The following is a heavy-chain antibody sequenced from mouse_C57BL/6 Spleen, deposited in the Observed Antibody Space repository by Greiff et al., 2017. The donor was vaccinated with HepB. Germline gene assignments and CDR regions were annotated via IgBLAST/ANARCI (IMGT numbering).Heavy chain of an antibody. J-gene: IGHJ2*01. CDR2: IDPETGGT. D-gene: IGHD2-1*01. Sequence: QVQLKQSGAELVRPGASVTLSCKASGYTFTDYEMHWVKQTPVHGLEWIGAIDPETGGTAYNQKFKGKAILTADKSSSTAYMELRSLTSEDSAVYYCTRRRVYYGNYGDYWGQGTTLTVSS. CDR3: TRRRVYYGNYGDY. V-gene: IGHV1-15*01. CDR1: GYTFTDYE.